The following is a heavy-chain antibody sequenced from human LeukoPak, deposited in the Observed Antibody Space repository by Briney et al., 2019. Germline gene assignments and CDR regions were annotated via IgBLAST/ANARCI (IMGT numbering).Heavy chain of an antibody. Sequence: SETLSLTCAVYGGSFSGYYWSWIRQPPGKGLEWIGEINHSGSTNYNPSLKSRVTISVDTSKNQFSLKLSSVTAADTAVYYCARDPREYSSSWPNFDYWGQGTLVTVSS. CDR3: ARDPREYSSSWPNFDY. J-gene: IGHJ4*02. CDR2: INHSGST. V-gene: IGHV4-34*01. D-gene: IGHD6-13*01. CDR1: GGSFSGYY.